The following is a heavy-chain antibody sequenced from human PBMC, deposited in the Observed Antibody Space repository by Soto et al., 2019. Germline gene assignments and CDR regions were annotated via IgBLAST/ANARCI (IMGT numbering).Heavy chain of an antibody. CDR3: AKRRGDGFFDL. Sequence: EVQLLESGGGLVQTGGSLRLSCAASGFTFRSYVMSWVRQAPGKGLEWVSAISGNGADTYYAGSVKGRLTISRDNSKNTLYLQVNRLRAEDTAVYYCAKRRGDGFFDLWGRGTLVTVSS. D-gene: IGHD7-27*01. J-gene: IGHJ2*01. V-gene: IGHV3-23*01. CDR1: GFTFRSYV. CDR2: ISGNGADT.